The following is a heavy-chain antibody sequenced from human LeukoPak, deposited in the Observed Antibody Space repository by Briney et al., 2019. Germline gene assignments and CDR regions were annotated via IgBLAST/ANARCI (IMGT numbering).Heavy chain of an antibody. D-gene: IGHD2-21*02. CDR3: ARRYCGGDCYSHY. CDR2: ISFDGSNT. J-gene: IGHJ4*02. V-gene: IGHV3-30-3*01. CDR1: GFTFSSYT. Sequence: GGSLRLSCAASGFTFSSYTMHWVRQAPGKGLEWVAVISFDGSNTYYADSVKGRFTISRDNSKNTLYLQMNSLRAEDTAVYYCARRYCGGDCYSHYWGQGTLVTVSS.